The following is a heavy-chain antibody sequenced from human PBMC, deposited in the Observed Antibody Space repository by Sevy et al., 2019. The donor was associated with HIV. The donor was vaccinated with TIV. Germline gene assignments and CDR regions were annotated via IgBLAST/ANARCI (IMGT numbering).Heavy chain of an antibody. CDR1: GFTFSSYA. CDR2: ISYDGSNK. Sequence: GGSLRLSCAASGFTFSSYAMHWVRQAPGKGLEWVAVISYDGSNKYYADSVKGRFTISRDNSKNTLYLQMNSLRAEDTAVYYCARGSAMVAATIDYWGQGTLVTVSS. V-gene: IGHV3-30-3*01. CDR3: ARGSAMVAATIDY. D-gene: IGHD2-15*01. J-gene: IGHJ4*02.